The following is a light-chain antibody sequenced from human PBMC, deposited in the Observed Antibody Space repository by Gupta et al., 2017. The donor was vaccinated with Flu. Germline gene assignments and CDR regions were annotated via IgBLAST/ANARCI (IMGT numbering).Light chain of an antibody. Sequence: VTMCGTGASSDVGGYNCVYWYQQHAVKAPKLLIFDVTKRPSGVPDRFSGSKSGNTASLTTTGLQAEDEGDYYCCSCAGIYNVVVFGHGTKITVL. J-gene: IGLJ1*01. CDR3: CSCAGIYNVVV. CDR2: DVT. CDR1: SSDVGGYNC. V-gene: IGLV2-11*03.